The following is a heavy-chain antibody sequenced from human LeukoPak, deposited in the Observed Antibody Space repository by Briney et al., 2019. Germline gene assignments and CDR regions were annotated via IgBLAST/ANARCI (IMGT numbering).Heavy chain of an antibody. CDR2: ISHGSTRI. CDR1: GFTLSTYS. D-gene: IGHD3-16*01. V-gene: IGHV3-48*01. J-gene: IGHJ4*02. Sequence: PGGSLRLSCAASGFTLSTYSMNWVRQAPGKGLEWISYISHGSTRIFYADSVEGRFTVSRDDAKNALFLQMNSLRVEDTAVYYCTRDSGNSYAMDSWGQGTLVIVSS. CDR3: TRDSGNSYAMDS.